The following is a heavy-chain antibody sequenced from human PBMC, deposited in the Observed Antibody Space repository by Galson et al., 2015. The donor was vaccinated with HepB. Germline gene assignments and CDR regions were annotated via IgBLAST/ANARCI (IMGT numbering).Heavy chain of an antibody. D-gene: IGHD6-25*01. V-gene: IGHV3-30*18. J-gene: IGHJ6*02. CDR3: VKDYSSVNQYYYYGMDV. CDR1: GFTFSSYG. Sequence: LRLSCAASGFTFSSYGMHWVRPAPGKGLGWVAVISYDGSNKYYADSVKGRFTLSKDNSKNTLYLQMNSLRAEDTAVYYCVKDYSSVNQYYYYGMDVWGQGTMVTVSS. CDR2: ISYDGSNK.